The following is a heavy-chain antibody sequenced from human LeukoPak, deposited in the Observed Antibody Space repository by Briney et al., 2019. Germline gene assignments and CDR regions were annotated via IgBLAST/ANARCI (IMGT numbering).Heavy chain of an antibody. Sequence: SVTLSLPYAVYGGFFSGYYWSWIRQPPGKGLEWIVEINHSGSTDYNPSLKSRVTISVDTSKNQFSLKLSSVTAADTAVYYCARSSWLRYDYWGQGTLVTVSS. J-gene: IGHJ4*02. D-gene: IGHD5-12*01. CDR2: INHSGST. V-gene: IGHV4-34*01. CDR3: ARSSWLRYDY. CDR1: GGFFSGYY.